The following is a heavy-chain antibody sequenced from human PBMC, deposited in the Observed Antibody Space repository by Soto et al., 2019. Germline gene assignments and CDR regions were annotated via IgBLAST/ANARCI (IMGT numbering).Heavy chain of an antibody. V-gene: IGHV1-3*01. D-gene: IGHD3-16*02. CDR1: GYTFSDYA. CDR3: TRSPVRPSGGLIGAFDY. J-gene: IGHJ4*02. CDR2: INAGNGNT. Sequence: QVQFVQSGAEVMKPGASVKVSCKASGYTFSDYAVHWVRQAPGQRPEWMGWINAGNGNTKYSQKLQGRVTITRDTSASTAYLELSSLTSEDTALYYCTRSPVRPSGGLIGAFDYWGQGTLVTVSS.